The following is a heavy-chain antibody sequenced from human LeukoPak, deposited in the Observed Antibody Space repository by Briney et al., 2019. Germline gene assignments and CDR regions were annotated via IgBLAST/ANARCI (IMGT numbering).Heavy chain of an antibody. Sequence: GGSLRLSCVASGFTFSNYWMHWVRQAPGKGLVWVSRINSDGSSTTYADSVKGRFTISRDNAENTLYLQMNSLRAEDTAVYYCAREYSSSRYFDHWGQGTLVTVSS. CDR1: GFTFSNYW. J-gene: IGHJ4*02. CDR2: INSDGSST. CDR3: AREYSSSRYFDH. V-gene: IGHV3-74*01. D-gene: IGHD6-6*01.